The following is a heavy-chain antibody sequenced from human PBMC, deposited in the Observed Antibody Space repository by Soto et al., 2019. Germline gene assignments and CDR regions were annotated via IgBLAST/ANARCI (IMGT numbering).Heavy chain of an antibody. V-gene: IGHV4-39*01. CDR2: IYYAGGT. J-gene: IGHJ4*02. CDR1: GASISSDNNF. Sequence: QLQLLESGPGLVKSSETLSLTCAVSGASISSDNNFWAWIRQPPGRGLEWIGSIYYAGGTYYNPSLKSRVTISVDASKDQCSLTLNSVTAADTAVYYCASVGSPRKYYFDHWGQGALVTVSS. D-gene: IGHD2-15*01. CDR3: ASVGSPRKYYFDH.